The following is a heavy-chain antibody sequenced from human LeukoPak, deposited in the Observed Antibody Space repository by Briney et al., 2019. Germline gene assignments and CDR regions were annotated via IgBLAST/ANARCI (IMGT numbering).Heavy chain of an antibody. CDR3: ARDGHAAAGFYGAFGMDV. V-gene: IGHV3-7*03. D-gene: IGHD6-13*01. CDR1: GFTFSNFW. Sequence: GGSLRLSCTASGFTFSNFWMSWVRQAPGKGLEWVANIKQDGSEKYYVDSVKGRFTISRDNAKNSLYLQMNSLRAEDTAVYYCARDGHAAAGFYGAFGMDVWGQGTTVTVSS. J-gene: IGHJ6*02. CDR2: IKQDGSEK.